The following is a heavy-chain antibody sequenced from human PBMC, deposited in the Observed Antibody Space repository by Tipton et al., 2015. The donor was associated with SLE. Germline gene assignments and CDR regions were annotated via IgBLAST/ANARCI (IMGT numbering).Heavy chain of an antibody. Sequence: PGLVKPSETLSLTCAVYGGSFSGYYWSWIRQPPGKGLEWIGYIYYSGSTNYNPSLKSRVTISVDTSKNQFSLKLSSVTAADTAVYYCARGRYDYVWGSREKGLGLAFDIWGQGTMVTVSS. D-gene: IGHD3-16*01. V-gene: IGHV4-59*12. CDR1: GGSFSGYY. CDR3: ARGRYDYVWGSREKGLGLAFDI. J-gene: IGHJ3*02. CDR2: IYYSGST.